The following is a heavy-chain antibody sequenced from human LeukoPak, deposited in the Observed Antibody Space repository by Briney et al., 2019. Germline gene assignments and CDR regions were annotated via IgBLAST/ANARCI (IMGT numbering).Heavy chain of an antibody. Sequence: SETLSLTCAVYGGSFSGYYWSWIRQPPGKGLEWIGEINHSGSTNYNPSLKSRVTISVDTSKNQFSLKLSSVTAANTAVYYCARGYGPNDAFDIWGQGTMVTVSS. J-gene: IGHJ3*02. CDR3: ARGYGPNDAFDI. CDR2: INHSGST. V-gene: IGHV4-34*01. CDR1: GGSFSGYY. D-gene: IGHD4-17*01.